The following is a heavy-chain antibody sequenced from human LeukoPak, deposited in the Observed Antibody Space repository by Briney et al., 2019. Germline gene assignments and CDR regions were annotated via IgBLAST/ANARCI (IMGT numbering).Heavy chain of an antibody. V-gene: IGHV1-69*13. CDR2: IIPIFGTA. CDR1: GGTFSSYA. J-gene: IGHJ4*02. CDR3: ARGSRDGYNLGVDY. Sequence: SVKVSCKASGGTFSSYAISWVRQAPGQGLEWMGGIIPIFGTANYAQKFQGRVTITADESTSTAYTELSSLRSEDTAVYYCARGSRDGYNLGVDYWGQGTLVTVSS. D-gene: IGHD5-24*01.